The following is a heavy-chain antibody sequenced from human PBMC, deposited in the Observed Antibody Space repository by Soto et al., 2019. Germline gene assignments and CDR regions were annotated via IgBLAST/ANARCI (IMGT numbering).Heavy chain of an antibody. CDR3: ARDLGVGATTGDAFDS. J-gene: IGHJ3*02. V-gene: IGHV1-2*04. CDR2: INPNSGGT. CDR1: GYTFTGYY. D-gene: IGHD1-26*01. Sequence: RASVKVSCKASGYTFTGYYMHWVRQAPGQGLEWMGWINPNSGGTNYAQKFQGWVTMTRDTSISTAYMELSRLRSDDTAVYYCARDLGVGATTGDAFDSWGQGTMVTVSS.